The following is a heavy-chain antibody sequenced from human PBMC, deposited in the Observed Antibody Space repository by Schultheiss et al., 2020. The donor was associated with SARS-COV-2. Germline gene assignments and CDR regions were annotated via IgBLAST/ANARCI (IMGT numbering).Heavy chain of an antibody. D-gene: IGHD3-22*01. J-gene: IGHJ6*02. CDR1: GFTFSSYA. CDR3: AKDLGGRDYYDRSYYYYYGMDV. CDR2: ISGSGGST. Sequence: GSLRLSCAASGFTFSSYAMSWVRQAPGKGLEWVSAISGSGGSTYYADSVKGRFTISRDNSKNTLYLQMNSLRAEDTAVYYCAKDLGGRDYYDRSYYYYYGMDVWGQGTTVTVSS. V-gene: IGHV3-23*01.